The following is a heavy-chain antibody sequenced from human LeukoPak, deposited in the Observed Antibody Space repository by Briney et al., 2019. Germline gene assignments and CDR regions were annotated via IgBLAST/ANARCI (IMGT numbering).Heavy chain of an antibody. CDR2: INPNSGGT. Sequence: AAVKVSCKASGYTFTGYYMHWVRQAPGQGLEWMGWINPNSGGTNYAQKFQGRVTMTRDTSISTAYMELSRLRSDDTAVYYCARDVGYCSSTSCRDYWGQGTLVTVSS. J-gene: IGHJ4*02. CDR1: GYTFTGYY. D-gene: IGHD2-2*01. CDR3: ARDVGYCSSTSCRDY. V-gene: IGHV1-2*02.